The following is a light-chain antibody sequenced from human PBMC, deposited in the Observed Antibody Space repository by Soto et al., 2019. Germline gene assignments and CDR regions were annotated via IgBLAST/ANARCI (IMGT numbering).Light chain of an antibody. CDR3: QQSYNGPFT. J-gene: IGKJ3*01. CDR1: QSISRY. V-gene: IGKV1-39*01. Sequence: DIQMTQSPSSLSASVGDRVTVTCRSGQSISRYLNWYQQRPGKAPNLLIYSASSLQTGVPSRFSGSGSGTDFTLTITNLQPEDFATYYCQQSYNGPFTLGPGTKVDIK. CDR2: SAS.